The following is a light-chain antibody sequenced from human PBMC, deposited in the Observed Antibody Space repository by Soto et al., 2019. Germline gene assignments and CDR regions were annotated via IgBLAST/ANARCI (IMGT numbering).Light chain of an antibody. V-gene: IGKV3D-20*01. Sequence: EIVLTQSPATLSLSPGERATLSCGASQSLSNTYLAWYQQKPGLAPRLLIYDASSRAAGIPDRFSGSGSGTDFTLTISRLEPEDFAVYYCQQYGDSVTLGQGTRLEIK. J-gene: IGKJ5*01. CDR3: QQYGDSVT. CDR2: DAS. CDR1: QSLSNTY.